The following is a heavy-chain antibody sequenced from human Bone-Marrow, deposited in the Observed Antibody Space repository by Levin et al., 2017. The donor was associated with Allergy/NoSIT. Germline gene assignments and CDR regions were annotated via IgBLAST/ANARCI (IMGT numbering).Heavy chain of an antibody. CDR2: MNPNSGNT. V-gene: IGHV1-8*01. CDR1: GYTFTSYD. J-gene: IGHJ4*02. Sequence: ASVKVSCKASGYTFTSYDINWVRQATGQGLEWMGWMNPNSGNTGYAQKFQGRVTMTRNTSITTAYMELSSLTSEDTAVYYCARGSRDDSSGYYLDYWGQGALVTVSS. D-gene: IGHD3-22*01. CDR3: ARGSRDDSSGYYLDY.